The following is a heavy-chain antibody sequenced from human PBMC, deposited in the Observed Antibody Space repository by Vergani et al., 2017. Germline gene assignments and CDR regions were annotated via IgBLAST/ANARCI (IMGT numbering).Heavy chain of an antibody. Sequence: QVQLQESGPGLVKPSQTLSLTCTVSGGPISSGSYYWSWIRQPAGKGLEWIGRIYTSGSTNYNPSLKSRVTMSVDTSKNQFSLKLSSVTAADTAVYYCARGRYSSGWYWFDPWGQGTLVTVSS. CDR2: IYTSGST. V-gene: IGHV4-61*02. J-gene: IGHJ5*02. CDR1: GGPISSGSYY. CDR3: ARGRYSSGWYWFDP. D-gene: IGHD6-19*01.